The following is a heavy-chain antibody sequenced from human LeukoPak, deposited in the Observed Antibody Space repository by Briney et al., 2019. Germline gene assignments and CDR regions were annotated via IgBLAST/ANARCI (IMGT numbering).Heavy chain of an antibody. D-gene: IGHD1-26*01. CDR2: ISGRSSTI. Sequence: GGSLRLSCVVSRFPFSIYEMNWVRQAPGKGLEWISYISGRSSTIYYADSVRGRFTISRDNAKNSMYLQMNSLRAEDTAVYYCARDRLTSGSYFFDYWGQGTLVTVSS. J-gene: IGHJ4*02. CDR3: ARDRLTSGSYFFDY. V-gene: IGHV3-48*01. CDR1: RFPFSIYE.